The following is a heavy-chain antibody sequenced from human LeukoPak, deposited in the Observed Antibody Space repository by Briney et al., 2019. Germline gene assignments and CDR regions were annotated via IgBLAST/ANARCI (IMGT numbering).Heavy chain of an antibody. J-gene: IGHJ3*02. CDR3: ARPLLSTVVTPGLDGFDI. V-gene: IGHV5-51*01. D-gene: IGHD4-23*01. CDR1: GYNFDRYG. CDR2: INPGDSDT. Sequence: GASVKVSCKGSGYNFDRYGVNWVRQMPGKGLEWMGIINPGDSDTRYSPSFQGQVTISADKSITTAYLQWSSLKASDTAMYYCARPLLSTVVTPGLDGFDIWGQGTMVTVSS.